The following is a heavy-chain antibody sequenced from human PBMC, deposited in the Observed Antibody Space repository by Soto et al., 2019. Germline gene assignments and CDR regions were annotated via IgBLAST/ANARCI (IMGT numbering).Heavy chain of an antibody. V-gene: IGHV3-15*07. CDR1: GYTFSNAW. Sequence: GGSLRLSCAASGYTFSNAWMNWVRQAPGKGLEWVGRIKSKTDGGTTDYAAPVKGRFTISRDDSKNTLYLQMNSLKTEDTAVYYCTTETGTTAFYYFDYLGQGTLVTVSS. CDR2: IKSKTDGGTT. D-gene: IGHD1-7*01. CDR3: TTETGTTAFYYFDY. J-gene: IGHJ4*02.